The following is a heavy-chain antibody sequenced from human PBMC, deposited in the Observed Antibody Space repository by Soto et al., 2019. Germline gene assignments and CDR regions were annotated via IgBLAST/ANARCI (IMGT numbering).Heavy chain of an antibody. Sequence: QVQLQESGPGLVKPSETLSLTCTVSGGSISSYYWSWIRQPPGKGLEWIGYIYYSGSTNYNPSLKSRVTISVATAKNQFSLKLSSVTAADMAVYYCARVWGGAFDIWGQGTMVTVSS. V-gene: IGHV4-59*01. CDR2: IYYSGST. D-gene: IGHD3-10*01. CDR1: GGSISSYY. J-gene: IGHJ3*02. CDR3: ARVWGGAFDI.